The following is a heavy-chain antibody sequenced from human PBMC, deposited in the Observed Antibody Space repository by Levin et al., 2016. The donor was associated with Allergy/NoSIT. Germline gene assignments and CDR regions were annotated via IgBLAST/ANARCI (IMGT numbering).Heavy chain of an antibody. J-gene: IGHJ4*02. Sequence: GGSLRLSCAAAGFTFSSYAMTWVRQAPGRGLEWVSTISGSGGSTYYADSVKGRFTISRDNSKNTLYLQMNSLRAEDTAVYYCARHYGDYGFLDYWGQGTLVTVSS. CDR3: ARHYGDYGFLDY. CDR2: ISGSGGST. V-gene: IGHV3-23*01. D-gene: IGHD4-17*01. CDR1: GFTFSSYA.